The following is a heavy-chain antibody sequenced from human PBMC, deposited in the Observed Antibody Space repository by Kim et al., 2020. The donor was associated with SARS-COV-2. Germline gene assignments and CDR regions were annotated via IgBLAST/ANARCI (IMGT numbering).Heavy chain of an antibody. CDR1: GGTFSSYA. J-gene: IGHJ6*02. V-gene: IGHV1-69*13. CDR3: AFFSVYGSGMDV. Sequence: SVKVSCKASGGTFSSYAISWVRQAPGQGLGWMGGIIPIFGTANYAQKFQGRVTITADESTSTAYMELSSLRSEDTAVYYCAFFSVYGSGMDVWGQGTTVTVSS. CDR2: IIPIFGTA. D-gene: IGHD4-17*01.